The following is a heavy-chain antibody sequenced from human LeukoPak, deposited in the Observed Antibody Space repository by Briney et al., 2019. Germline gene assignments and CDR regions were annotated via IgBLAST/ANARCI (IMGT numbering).Heavy chain of an antibody. Sequence: PGGSLRLSCAASGFTFSSYAMSWVRQAPGKGLEWVSAISGSGGSTYYADSVKGRFTISRDNSKNTLYLQMNSLRAEDTAVYYCAKDQSSGSYRLYYGMDVWGQGTTVTVSS. J-gene: IGHJ6*02. CDR3: AKDQSSGSYRLYYGMDV. CDR2: ISGSGGST. V-gene: IGHV3-23*01. CDR1: GFTFSSYA. D-gene: IGHD3-10*01.